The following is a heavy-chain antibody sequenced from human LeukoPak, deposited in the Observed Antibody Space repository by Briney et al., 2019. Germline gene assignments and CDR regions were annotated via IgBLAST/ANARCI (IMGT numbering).Heavy chain of an antibody. CDR3: ATTYYYGSAPFDY. J-gene: IGHJ4*02. CDR2: IYHSGST. Sequence: SETLSLTCTVSGYSISSGYYWGWIRQPPGKGLEWIGSIYHSGSTYYNPSLKSRVTMSVDTSKNQFSLKLSSVTAADTAVYYCATTYYYGSAPFDYWGQGTLVPVSS. CDR1: GYSISSGYY. V-gene: IGHV4-38-2*02. D-gene: IGHD3-10*01.